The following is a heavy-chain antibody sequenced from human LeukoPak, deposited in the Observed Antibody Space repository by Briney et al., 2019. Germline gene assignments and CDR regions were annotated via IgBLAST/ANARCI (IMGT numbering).Heavy chain of an antibody. CDR1: EFTFSNFW. Sequence: GGSLRLSCSASEFTFSNFWMSWVRQAPGKGPEWVANIKQDGSEKYYVDSVKGRFTISRDNAETSLHLQMNSLRAEDTAVYYCARDRGWLQFDYWGQGTLVTVSS. J-gene: IGHJ4*02. CDR3: ARDRGWLQFDY. CDR2: IKQDGSEK. V-gene: IGHV3-7*01. D-gene: IGHD5-24*01.